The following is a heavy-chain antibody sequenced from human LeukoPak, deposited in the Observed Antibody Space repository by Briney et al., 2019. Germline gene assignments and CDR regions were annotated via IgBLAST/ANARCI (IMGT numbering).Heavy chain of an antibody. CDR1: GFTVSSNY. J-gene: IGHJ6*02. V-gene: IGHV3-48*04. CDR2: ISSSSSTI. CDR3: ARVGGYYYHYYGMDV. Sequence: GGSLRLSCAASGFTVSSNYMSWVRQAPGKGLEWVSYISSSSSTIYYADSVKGRFTISRDNAKNSLYLQMNSLRAEDTAVYYCARVGGYYYHYYGMDVWGQGTTVTVSS. D-gene: IGHD4-23*01.